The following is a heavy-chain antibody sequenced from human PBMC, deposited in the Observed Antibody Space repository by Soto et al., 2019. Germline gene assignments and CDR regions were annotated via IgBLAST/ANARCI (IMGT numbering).Heavy chain of an antibody. J-gene: IGHJ5*02. CDR3: AHLKSIAAREGLYNWFDP. CDR1: GFSLSTSGVG. D-gene: IGHD6-6*01. V-gene: IGHV2-5*02. CDR2: IYWDDDK. Sequence: QITLKESGPTLVKPTQTLTLTCTFSGFSLSTSGVGVGWIRQPPGKALEWLALIYWDDDKRYSPSLKSRLTITKDTSKNQLVLTMTNMDPVDTATYYCAHLKSIAAREGLYNWFDPWGQGTLVTVSS.